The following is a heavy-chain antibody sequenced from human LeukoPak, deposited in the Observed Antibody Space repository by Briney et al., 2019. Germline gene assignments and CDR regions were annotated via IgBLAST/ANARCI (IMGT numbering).Heavy chain of an antibody. J-gene: IGHJ4*02. D-gene: IGHD6-13*01. CDR1: GGSFSGYY. CDR2: INHSGST. CDR3: ARSSWYVDFDY. Sequence: SETLSLTCAVYGGSFSGYYWSWIRQPPGKGLEWIGEINHSGSTNYNPSLKSRVTISVDTSKNQFSLELSSVTAADTAVYYCARSSWYVDFDYWGQGTLVTVSS. V-gene: IGHV4-34*01.